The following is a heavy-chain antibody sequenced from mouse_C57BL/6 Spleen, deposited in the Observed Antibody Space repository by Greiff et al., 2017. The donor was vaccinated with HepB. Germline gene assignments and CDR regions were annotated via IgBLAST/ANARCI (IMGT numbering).Heavy chain of an antibody. J-gene: IGHJ1*03. D-gene: IGHD1-1*01. CDR3: ARGGTVVATRYFDV. Sequence: QVQLQQSGAELARPGASVKLSCKASGYTFTSYGISWVKQRTGQGLEWIGEIYPRSGNTYYNEKFKGKATLTADKSSSTAYMELRSLTSEDSAVYLCARGGTVVATRYFDVWGTGTTVTVSS. V-gene: IGHV1-81*01. CDR1: GYTFTSYG. CDR2: IYPRSGNT.